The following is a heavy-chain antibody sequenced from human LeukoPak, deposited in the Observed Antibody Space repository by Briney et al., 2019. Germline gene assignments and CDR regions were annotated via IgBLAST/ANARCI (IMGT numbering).Heavy chain of an antibody. V-gene: IGHV1-2*02. Sequence: ASVKVSCKASGYTFISYYMHWVRQAPGQGLEWMGWINPNSGGTNYAQKFQGRVTMTRDTSISTAYMELSRLRSDDTAVYYCARVAAARHPEFDYWGQGTLVTVSS. J-gene: IGHJ4*02. CDR1: GYTFISYY. D-gene: IGHD6-13*01. CDR2: INPNSGGT. CDR3: ARVAAARHPEFDY.